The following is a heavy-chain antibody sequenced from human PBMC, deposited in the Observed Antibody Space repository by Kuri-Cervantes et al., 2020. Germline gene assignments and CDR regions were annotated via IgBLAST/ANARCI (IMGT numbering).Heavy chain of an antibody. CDR1: GFTFSSYW. Sequence: GESLKISCTASGFTFSSYWMSWVRQAPGKGLEWVANIKQDGSEKYYADSVKGRFTISRDNSKNTLYLQMNSLRAEDTAVYYCAKDPTLWFGEDGMDVWGQGTTVTVSS. V-gene: IGHV3-7*01. CDR3: AKDPTLWFGEDGMDV. D-gene: IGHD3-10*01. CDR2: IKQDGSEK. J-gene: IGHJ6*02.